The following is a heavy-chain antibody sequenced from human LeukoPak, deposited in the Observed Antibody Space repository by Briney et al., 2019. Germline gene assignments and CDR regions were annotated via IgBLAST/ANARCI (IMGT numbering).Heavy chain of an antibody. D-gene: IGHD3-3*01. J-gene: IGHJ3*02. CDR1: GYTFTSYY. Sequence: ASVKVSCKASGYTFTSYYMHWVRQAPGQGLEWMGIINPSGGSTNYAQKFQGRVTMTRDTSTSTVYMELSSLRSEDTAVYYCARPKRTFWSGYYSGDAFDIWGQGTMVTVSS. CDR2: INPSGGST. V-gene: IGHV1-46*01. CDR3: ARPKRTFWSGYYSGDAFDI.